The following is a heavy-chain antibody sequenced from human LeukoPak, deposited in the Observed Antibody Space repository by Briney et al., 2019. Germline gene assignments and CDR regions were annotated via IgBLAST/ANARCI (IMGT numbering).Heavy chain of an antibody. CDR1: GGSISSSSYY. CDR2: IYYSGST. V-gene: IGHV4-39*01. D-gene: IGHD3-3*01. Sequence: SETLSPTCTVSGGSISSSSYYWGWIRQPPGKGLEWIGSIYYSGSTYYNPSLKSRVTISVDTSKNQFSLKLSSVTAADTAVYYCARVVNYDFWSGYYPYYFDYWGQGTLVTVSS. J-gene: IGHJ4*02. CDR3: ARVVNYDFWSGYYPYYFDY.